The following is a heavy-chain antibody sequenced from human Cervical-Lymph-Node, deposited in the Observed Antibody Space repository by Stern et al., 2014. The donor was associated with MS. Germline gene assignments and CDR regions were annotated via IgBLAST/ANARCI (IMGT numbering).Heavy chain of an antibody. CDR3: ARRGYSLHTTGGWWFDP. CDR1: GYSFSRYW. CDR2: IYPGNSEP. Sequence: EVQLVESGAEGKEPGESLKISCKASGYSFSRYWIAWVRQLPGKGLELMGLIYPGNSEPSYNPAFQGQVTISADRSITTAYLQWSSLKASDSAMYYCARRGYSLHTTGGWWFDPWGQGTLVTVSS. V-gene: IGHV5-51*03. J-gene: IGHJ5*02. D-gene: IGHD2-15*01.